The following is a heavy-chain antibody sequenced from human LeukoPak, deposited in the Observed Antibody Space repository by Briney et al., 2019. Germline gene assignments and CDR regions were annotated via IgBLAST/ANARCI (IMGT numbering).Heavy chain of an antibody. CDR3: ARDHRYYGSRTYYNKGVWFDP. Sequence: ASVNVSCKASGYTFTSYAMNWVRQAPGQGLEWMGWINTNTGNPAYAQGFTGRFVFSLDTSVSTAYLLISSLKAEDTAVYYCARDHRYYGSRTYYNKGVWFDPWGQGTLVTVSS. CDR2: INTNTGNP. J-gene: IGHJ5*02. CDR1: GYTFTSYA. D-gene: IGHD3-10*01. V-gene: IGHV7-4-1*02.